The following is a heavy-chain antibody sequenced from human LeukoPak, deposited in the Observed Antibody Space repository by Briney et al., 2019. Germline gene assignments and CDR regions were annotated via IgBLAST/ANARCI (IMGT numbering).Heavy chain of an antibody. Sequence: ASVKVSCKASGYTFTGYCMHWVRQAPGQGLEWMGWINPNSGGTNYAQEFQGRVTMTRDTSISTVYMELSSLKSDDTAVYYCARGRGSCSGGSCYHDFWGQGTLVTVSS. V-gene: IGHV1-2*02. CDR3: ARGRGSCSGGSCYHDF. J-gene: IGHJ4*02. CDR1: GYTFTGYC. D-gene: IGHD2-15*01. CDR2: INPNSGGT.